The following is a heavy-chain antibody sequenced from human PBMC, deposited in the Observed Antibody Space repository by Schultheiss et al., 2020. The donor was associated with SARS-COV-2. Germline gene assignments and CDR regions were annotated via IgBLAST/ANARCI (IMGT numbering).Heavy chain of an antibody. Sequence: SETLSLTCAVSGGSISSSNWWSWVRQPPGKGLEWIGEIYHSGSTYYNPSLKSRVTISVDTSKNQFSLKLSSVTAADTAVYYCARGRDSYGTHYFDYWGQGTLVTVSS. CDR1: GGSISSSNW. V-gene: IGHV4-4*02. CDR3: ARGRDSYGTHYFDY. D-gene: IGHD5-18*01. J-gene: IGHJ4*02. CDR2: IYHSGST.